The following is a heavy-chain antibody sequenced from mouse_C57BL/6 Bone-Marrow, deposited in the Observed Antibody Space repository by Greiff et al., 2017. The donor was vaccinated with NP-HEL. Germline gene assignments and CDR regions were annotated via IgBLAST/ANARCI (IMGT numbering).Heavy chain of an antibody. V-gene: IGHV5-9-1*02. CDR3: TRIYDGYYWFAY. D-gene: IGHD2-3*01. Sequence: EVQLVESGEGLVKPGGSLKLSCAASGFTFSSYAMSWVRQTPEKRLEWVAYISSGGDYIYYADTVKGRFTISRDNARNTLYLQMSSLKSEDTAMYYCTRIYDGYYWFAYWGQGTLVTVSA. CDR2: ISSGGDYI. CDR1: GFTFSSYA. J-gene: IGHJ3*01.